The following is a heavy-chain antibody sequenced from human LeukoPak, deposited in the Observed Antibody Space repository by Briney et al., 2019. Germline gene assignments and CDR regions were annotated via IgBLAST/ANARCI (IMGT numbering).Heavy chain of an antibody. V-gene: IGHV4-59*08. CDR1: GASFSNDY. CDR3: ARQGWELRSAFDY. D-gene: IGHD1-26*01. CDR2: IYYSGST. J-gene: IGHJ4*02. Sequence: SETLSLTCTVSGASFSNDYWSWIRQPPGKGLEWIGYIYYSGSTNYNPSLKSRVTISVDTSKNQFSLKLSSVTAADTAVYYCARQGWELRSAFDYWGQGTLVTVSS.